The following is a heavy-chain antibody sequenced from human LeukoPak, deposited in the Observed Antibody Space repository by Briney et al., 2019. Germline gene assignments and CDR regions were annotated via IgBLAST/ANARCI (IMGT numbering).Heavy chain of an antibody. CDR2: ISSSGSTI. CDR3: ARGQYSSGWYEEDDYYYGMDV. Sequence: PGGSLRLSCAASGFTFSSYEMNLVRQAPGKGLEWVSYISSSGSTIYYADSVKGRFTISRDNAKNSLYLQMNSLRAEDTAVYYCARGQYSSGWYEEDDYYYGMDVWGKGTTVTVSS. D-gene: IGHD6-19*01. J-gene: IGHJ6*04. CDR1: GFTFSSYE. V-gene: IGHV3-48*03.